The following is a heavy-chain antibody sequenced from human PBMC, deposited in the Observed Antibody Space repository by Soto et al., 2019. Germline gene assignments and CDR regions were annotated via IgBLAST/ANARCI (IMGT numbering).Heavy chain of an antibody. CDR3: AKEMTSGYYLFDY. V-gene: IGHV3-23*01. CDR1: GFTFSSYA. CDR2: ISGTGGST. Sequence: EVQLLQSGGGLVQPGGSLRLSCAASGFTFSSYAMSWVRQAPGKGLVWVSTISGTGGSTYYPDSVKGRFTISRDNSKNTVYLQMNSLRAEDAAAYYCAKEMTSGYYLFDYWGQGTLVTVSS. J-gene: IGHJ4*02. D-gene: IGHD3-22*01.